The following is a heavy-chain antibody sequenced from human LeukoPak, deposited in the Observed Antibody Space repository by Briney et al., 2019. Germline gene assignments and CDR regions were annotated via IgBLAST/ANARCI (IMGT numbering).Heavy chain of an antibody. CDR3: AAGLYDILTGYYLVDY. CDR2: IVVGSGNT. V-gene: IGHV1-58*02. Sequence: SVKVSCKASGFTFTSSAMQWVRRARGQRLEWIGWIVVGSGNTNYAQKFQERVTITRDMSTSTAYMELSSLRSEDTAVYYCAAGLYDILTGYYLVDYWGQGTLVTVSS. CDR1: GFTFTSSA. J-gene: IGHJ4*02. D-gene: IGHD3-9*01.